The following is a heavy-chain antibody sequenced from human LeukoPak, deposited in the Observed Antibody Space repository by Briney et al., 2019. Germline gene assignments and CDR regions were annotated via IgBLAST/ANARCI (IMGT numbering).Heavy chain of an antibody. CDR2: MNPDTGNT. CDR3: ARVELAPYYYYMDV. D-gene: IGHD1-7*01. Sequence: ASVKVSCKASGYTFTSHHINWVRQAAGQGLEWMGWMNPDTGNTVYAQKFQGRVTMTWDTSISTAYMELGSLRSEDTAVYYCARVELAPYYYYMDVWGKGTTATVSS. CDR1: GYTFTSHH. J-gene: IGHJ6*03. V-gene: IGHV1-8*01.